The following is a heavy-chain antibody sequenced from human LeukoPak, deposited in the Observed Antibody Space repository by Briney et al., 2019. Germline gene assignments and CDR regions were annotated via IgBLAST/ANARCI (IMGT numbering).Heavy chain of an antibody. CDR1: GFTFSSYW. D-gene: IGHD2-2*01. J-gene: IGHJ3*02. CDR2: IKQDGSEK. V-gene: IGHV3-7*01. CDR3: VRDCSDAGCYASAFDI. Sequence: GGSLRLSCAASGFTFSSYWMSWVRQAPGKGLEWVANIKQDGSEKYYVDSVKGRFTISRDNAKNSLYLQMISLRAEDTAVYYCVRDCSDAGCYASAFDIWGRGTMVTVSS.